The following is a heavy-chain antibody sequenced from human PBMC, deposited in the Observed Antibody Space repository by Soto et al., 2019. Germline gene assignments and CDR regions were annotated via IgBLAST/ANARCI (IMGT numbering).Heavy chain of an antibody. CDR3: ARDLLAVAGVWFDP. Sequence: GASVKVSCKASGGTFSSYAISWLRQSPGQGLEWMGGIIPIFGTANYAQKFQGRVTITADESTSTAYMELSSLRSEDTAVYYCARDLLAVAGVWFDPWGQGTLVTVSS. J-gene: IGHJ5*02. CDR2: IIPIFGTA. D-gene: IGHD6-19*01. CDR1: GGTFSSYA. V-gene: IGHV1-69*13.